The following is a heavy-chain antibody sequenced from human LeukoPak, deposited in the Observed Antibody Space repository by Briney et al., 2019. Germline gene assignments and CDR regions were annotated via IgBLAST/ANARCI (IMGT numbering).Heavy chain of an antibody. Sequence: PSETLSLTCTVSGGSISGYYWSWVRQPPGKALEWIGYVYYSGSTNYNPSLKSRVNISVDTSKNQFSLNLTSVTAADTAFYYCARHRDTYFYFDYWGRGTLGTVSA. CDR2: VYYSGST. V-gene: IGHV4-59*08. CDR3: ARHRDTYFYFDY. J-gene: IGHJ4*02. CDR1: GGSISGYY. D-gene: IGHD2/OR15-2a*01.